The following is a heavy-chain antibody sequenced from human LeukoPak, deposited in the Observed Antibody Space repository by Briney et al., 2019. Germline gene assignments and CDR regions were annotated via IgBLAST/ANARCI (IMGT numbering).Heavy chain of an antibody. CDR2: INPSGGST. J-gene: IGHJ4*02. D-gene: IGHD3-22*01. Sequence: ASVKVSCKASGYTFTSYYMHWVRQAPGQGLEWMGIINPSGGSTSYAQKFQGRVTMTRDTSTSTVYMELSSLRSEDTVVYYCARDYYDSSGYYTSQFDYWGQGTLVTVSS. CDR3: ARDYYDSSGYYTSQFDY. V-gene: IGHV1-46*01. CDR1: GYTFTSYY.